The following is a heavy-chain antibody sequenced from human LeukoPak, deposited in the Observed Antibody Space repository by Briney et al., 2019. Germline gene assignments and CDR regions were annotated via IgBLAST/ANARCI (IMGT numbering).Heavy chain of an antibody. J-gene: IGHJ4*02. CDR3: TTRLRNHFDY. Sequence: GGSLRLSCAASGFTFSDDWMHWVRQAPGKGLVWVARIDTDGSSATYADSVTGRFTISRDNAKNTVYLQMDSLRAEDTALYDCTTRLRNHFDYWGQGTQVTVSS. D-gene: IGHD5-12*01. CDR2: IDTDGSSA. CDR1: GFTFSDDW. V-gene: IGHV3-74*01.